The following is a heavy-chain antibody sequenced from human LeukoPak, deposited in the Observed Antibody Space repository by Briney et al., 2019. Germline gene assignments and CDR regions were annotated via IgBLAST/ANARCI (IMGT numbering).Heavy chain of an antibody. CDR2: INPNSGGT. Sequence: PLASVKVSCKASGYTFTSYYMHWVRQAPGQGLEWMGWINPNSGGTNYAQKFQGRVTMTTDTSMSTAYMELSRLTSDDTAVYYCARAGGRSWFDPWGQGTLVTVSS. CDR1: GYTFTSYY. J-gene: IGHJ5*02. V-gene: IGHV1-2*02. CDR3: ARAGGRSWFDP.